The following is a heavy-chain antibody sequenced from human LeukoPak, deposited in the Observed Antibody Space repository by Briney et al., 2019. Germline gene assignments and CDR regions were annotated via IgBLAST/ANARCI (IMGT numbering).Heavy chain of an antibody. V-gene: IGHV3-21*01. CDR1: GFTFSTYS. J-gene: IGHJ4*02. D-gene: IGHD3-10*01. Sequence: GGSLRLSCAASGFTFSTYSMNWVRQAPGKGLEWVSSISSSSNYIYYADSVKGRFTISRDNAKKSLDLQMNSLRAEDTAVYYCARGYYYGSGSHKNFDYWGQGTLVTVSS. CDR3: ARGYYYGSGSHKNFDY. CDR2: ISSSSNYI.